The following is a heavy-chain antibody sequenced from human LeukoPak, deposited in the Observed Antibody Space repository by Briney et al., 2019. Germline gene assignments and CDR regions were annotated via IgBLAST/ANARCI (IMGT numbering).Heavy chain of an antibody. CDR2: INPNSGGT. CDR3: ARDIENAGNNWFDP. J-gene: IGHJ5*02. Sequence: ASVKVSCKASGYTFTGYYMHWVRQAPGQGLEWMGWINPNSGGTNYAQKFQGRVTMTRDTSISTAYMELSRLRSDDTAVYYCARDIENAGNNWFDPWGQGTLVTVSS. CDR1: GYTFTGYY. D-gene: IGHD1-1*01. V-gene: IGHV1-2*02.